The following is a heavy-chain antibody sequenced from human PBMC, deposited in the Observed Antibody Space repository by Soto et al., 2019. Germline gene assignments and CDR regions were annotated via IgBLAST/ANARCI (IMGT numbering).Heavy chain of an antibody. CDR1: GFTFNTFA. Sequence: EVLLLESGGGLVQPGGSLRLSCAASGFTFNTFAMAWVRQAPGKGLEWVSALSGSGSLSYYADSVKGRFTISRDNSKNTMYLQMNNLRVDATAVYFCASDRGGALDSWGQGTLVIVSS. D-gene: IGHD2-15*01. CDR3: ASDRGGALDS. J-gene: IGHJ4*02. CDR2: LSGSGSLS. V-gene: IGHV3-23*01.